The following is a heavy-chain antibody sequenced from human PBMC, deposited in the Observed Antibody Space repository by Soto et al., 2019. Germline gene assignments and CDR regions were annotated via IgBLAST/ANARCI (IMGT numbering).Heavy chain of an antibody. D-gene: IGHD2-15*01. V-gene: IGHV3-23*01. J-gene: IGHJ4*02. CDR1: GFTFTTYA. CDR3: AKDKDTTFSPQDY. Sequence: EVQLLESGGDLVQPGGSLRLSCAASGFTFTTYAMTWVRQAPGKGLEWVSAISGSGGSTYYADSVKGRFTISRDNSKNTLYLQMNSLRAEATAVYYCAKDKDTTFSPQDYWGQGTLVTVSS. CDR2: ISGSGGST.